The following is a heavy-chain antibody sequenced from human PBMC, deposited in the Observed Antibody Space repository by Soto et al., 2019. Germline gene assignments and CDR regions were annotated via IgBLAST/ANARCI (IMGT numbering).Heavy chain of an antibody. D-gene: IGHD6-13*01. CDR3: ARGAAAGGGYYYYGMDV. V-gene: IGHV4-34*01. CDR2: INHSGST. Sequence: PSETLYLTCAVYGGSFSGYYWSWIRQPPGKGLEWIGEINHSGSTNYNPSLKSRVTISVDTSKNQFSLKLSSVTAADTAVYYCARGAAAGGGYYYYGMDVWGQGTTVTVSS. J-gene: IGHJ6*02. CDR1: GGSFSGYY.